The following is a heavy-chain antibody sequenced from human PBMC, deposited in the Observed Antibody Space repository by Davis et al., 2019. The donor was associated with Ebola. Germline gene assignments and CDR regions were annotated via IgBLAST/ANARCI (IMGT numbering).Heavy chain of an antibody. CDR3: ATGGYYYYYGMDV. CDR2: IYYSGST. J-gene: IGHJ6*02. Sequence: MPSETLSLTCTVSGDSIGSSSYYWGWIRQPPGKGLEWIGSIYYSGSTYYNPSLKSRVTISVDTVKNQFSLKLSSVTAADTAVYYCATGGYYYYYGMDVWGQGTTVTVSS. D-gene: IGHD3-16*01. V-gene: IGHV4-39*01. CDR1: GDSIGSSSYY.